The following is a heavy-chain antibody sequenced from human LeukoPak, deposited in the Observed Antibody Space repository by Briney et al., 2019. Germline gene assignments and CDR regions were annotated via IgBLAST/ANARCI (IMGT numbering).Heavy chain of an antibody. CDR2: IYYTGST. J-gene: IGHJ2*01. V-gene: IGHV4-61*01. CDR3: ARSNAYCSSTSCYLSGWYFDL. Sequence: PSETLSLTCTVSGGSLTSSSYYWGWIRQPPGKGLEWIGYIYYTGSTNSNPSLKSRVTISVDTSKNQFSMRLNSVTAADTAVYYCARSNAYCSSTSCYLSGWYFDLWGRARMVTVSS. CDR1: GGSLTSSSYY. D-gene: IGHD2-2*01.